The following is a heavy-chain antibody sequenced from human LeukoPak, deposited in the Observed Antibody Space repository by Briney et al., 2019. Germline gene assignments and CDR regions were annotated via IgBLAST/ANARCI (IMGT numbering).Heavy chain of an antibody. D-gene: IGHD2-21*01. CDR2: IRYDGSYK. Sequence: GGSLRLSCAASGFTFSSYGMHWVRQAPGKGLEWVAFIRYDGSYKYYADSVKGRFTFSRDNSKNTLYLQMNSLRAEDTAVYYCASLEGFHWGQGTLVTVSS. CDR1: GFTFSSYG. V-gene: IGHV3-30*02. J-gene: IGHJ4*02. CDR3: ASLEGFH.